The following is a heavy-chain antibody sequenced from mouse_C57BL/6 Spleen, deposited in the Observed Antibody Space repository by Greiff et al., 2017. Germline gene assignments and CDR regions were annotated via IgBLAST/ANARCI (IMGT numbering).Heavy chain of an antibody. J-gene: IGHJ4*01. CDR2: IYPGSGSP. CDR3: ARSGTVVAYYAMDY. V-gene: IGHV1-55*01. Sequence: QVQLQPPGAELVKPGASVKMSCKASGYTFTSYWITWVKQRPGQGLEWIGDIYPGSGSPNYNEKFKSKATLTVDTSSSTAYMQLSSLTSEDSAVYDCARSGTVVAYYAMDYWGQGTSVTVSS. D-gene: IGHD1-1*01. CDR1: GYTFTSYW.